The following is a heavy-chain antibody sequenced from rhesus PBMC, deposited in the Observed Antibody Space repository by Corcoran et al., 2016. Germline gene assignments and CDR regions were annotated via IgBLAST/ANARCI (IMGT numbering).Heavy chain of an antibody. CDR2: IYGSGNRP. CDR1: GGSISSSY. J-gene: IGHJ6*01. CDR3: ASDAAAGTYGLES. Sequence: QLQLQESGPGLVKPSETLSVTCAVSGGSISSSYWSWIRQAPGKGLEWFGYIYGSGNRPNYNPSLKGRVTLSVDTSKNQLSLKLSSVTAADTAVYYCASDAAAGTYGLESWGQGVVVTVSS. D-gene: IGHD6-25*01. V-gene: IGHV4-169*02.